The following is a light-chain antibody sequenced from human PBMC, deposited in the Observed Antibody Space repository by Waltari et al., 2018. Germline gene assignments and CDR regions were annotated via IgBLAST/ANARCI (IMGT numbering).Light chain of an antibody. Sequence: DIQLTQSPSFLSASVGDRVTITCRASQGISSYFAWYQQKPGKAPKLLSYAASPLKSGDPSRFSGSGSGTEFTLTISSLQPEDFATYYCQQLNSYLTFGGGTKVEIK. V-gene: IGKV1-9*01. CDR3: QQLNSYLT. CDR2: AAS. CDR1: QGISSY. J-gene: IGKJ4*01.